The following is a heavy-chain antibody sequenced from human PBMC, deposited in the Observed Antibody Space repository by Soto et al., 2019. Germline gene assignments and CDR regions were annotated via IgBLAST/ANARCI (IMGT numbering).Heavy chain of an antibody. CDR3: ARRMGGDSSGYYFGADAFDI. CDR1: GYTFTSYG. D-gene: IGHD3-22*01. Sequence: ASVKVSCKASGYTFTSYGISWVRQAPGQGLEWMGWISAYNGNTNYAQKLQGRVTMTTDTSTSTAYMELRSLRSDDTAVYYCARRMGGDSSGYYFGADAFDIWGQGTMVTVSS. J-gene: IGHJ3*02. CDR2: ISAYNGNT. V-gene: IGHV1-18*01.